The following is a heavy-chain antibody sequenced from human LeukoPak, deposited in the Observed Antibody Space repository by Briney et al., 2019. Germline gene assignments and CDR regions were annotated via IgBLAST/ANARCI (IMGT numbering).Heavy chain of an antibody. D-gene: IGHD7-27*01. J-gene: IGHJ4*02. V-gene: IGHV4-59*01. CDR1: GASLTTYH. Sequence: SXTLSLTCTVSGASLTTYHWTWIRQPPGRRLEWIGYLFNTGRTNDNHSLARRVAILEDTSKKQCSLKMTSVSAADTAVYYCARGHLGLQDWAQGTLVTVSS. CDR2: LFNTGRT. CDR3: ARGHLGLQD.